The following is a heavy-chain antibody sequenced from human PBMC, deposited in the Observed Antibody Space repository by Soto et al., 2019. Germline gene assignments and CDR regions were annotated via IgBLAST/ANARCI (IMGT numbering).Heavy chain of an antibody. V-gene: IGHV1-46*01. D-gene: IGHD3-10*01. J-gene: IGHJ4*02. Sequence: QEQLVQSGAEVKKPGASVKVSCKASGYTFTSYYMHWVRQAPGQGLEWMGIINPSGGSTSYAQKFQGRVTMTRDTSTSTVYMELSSLRSEDTAVYYCARDPLDYYGSGSYYILDYWGQGTLVTVSS. CDR1: GYTFTSYY. CDR2: INPSGGST. CDR3: ARDPLDYYGSGSYYILDY.